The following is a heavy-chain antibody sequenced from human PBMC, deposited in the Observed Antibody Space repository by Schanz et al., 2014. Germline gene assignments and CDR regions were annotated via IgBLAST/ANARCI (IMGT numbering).Heavy chain of an antibody. Sequence: EVQLLESGGGLVQPGGSLRLSCAASGFTFSSYAMTWVRQAPGMGLEWVSAISGRDGSTYYADSVRGRFTMSRDNAKNSVFLQMNSLRAEDTAVYYWARGGPAYYFDDWGQGTLVTVSS. CDR1: GFTFSSYA. CDR3: ARGGPAYYFDD. CDR2: ISGRDGST. J-gene: IGHJ4*02. V-gene: IGHV3-23*01.